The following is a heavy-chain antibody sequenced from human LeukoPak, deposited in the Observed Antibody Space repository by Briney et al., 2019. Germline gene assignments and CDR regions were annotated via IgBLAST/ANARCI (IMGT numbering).Heavy chain of an antibody. CDR3: ARERSVASFLDV. Sequence: GGSLRPSCAGSGFSFSSYAMSWVRQAPGKGLEWVSAISSTSGSTHYADSVEGRFTISRDNSRNTLYLQMSSLRAEDTAIYYCARERSVASFLDVWGQGTTVTVSS. CDR2: ISSTSGST. J-gene: IGHJ6*02. V-gene: IGHV3-23*01. D-gene: IGHD6-19*01. CDR1: GFSFSSYA.